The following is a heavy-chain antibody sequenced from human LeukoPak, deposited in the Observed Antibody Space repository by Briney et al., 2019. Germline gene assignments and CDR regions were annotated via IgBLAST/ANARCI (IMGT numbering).Heavy chain of an antibody. Sequence: SETLSLTCTVSGGSISSGDYYWSWIRQPPGKGLEWIGYIYYSGSTYYNPSLKGRVTISVDTSKNQFSLKLSSVTAADTAVYYCARVGDYGSGSYLDYWGQGTLVTVSS. CDR3: ARVGDYGSGSYLDY. V-gene: IGHV4-30-4*01. CDR1: GGSISSGDYY. CDR2: IYYSGST. J-gene: IGHJ4*02. D-gene: IGHD3-10*01.